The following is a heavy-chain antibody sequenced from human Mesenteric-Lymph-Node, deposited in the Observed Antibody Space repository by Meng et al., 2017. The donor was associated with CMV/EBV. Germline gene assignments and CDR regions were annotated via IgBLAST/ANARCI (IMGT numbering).Heavy chain of an antibody. CDR2: IKSKTDGGTT. CDR3: TRQADSSRRYYFGMDL. CDR1: GFTFSNAW. D-gene: IGHD2/OR15-2a*01. V-gene: IGHV3-15*01. Sequence: GESLKISCAASGFTFSNAWMSWVRQAPGKGLEWVGRIKSKTDGGTTDYAAPVKGRFTISRDDSKNTMYLQMSSLKTEDTGLYYCTRQADSSRRYYFGMDLWGQGTTVTVSS. J-gene: IGHJ6*02.